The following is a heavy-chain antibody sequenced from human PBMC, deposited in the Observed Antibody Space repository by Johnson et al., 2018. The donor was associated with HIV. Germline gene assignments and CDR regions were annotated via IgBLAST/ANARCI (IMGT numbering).Heavy chain of an antibody. Sequence: QMQLVESGGGVVQPGRSLRLSCTSALSFTGYSMHWVRQAPGKGLEWVAVVSYDSSNKYYADSVKGRFIISRDDSKDTLHLHMNSLRPEDTAVYFCAREGNWNPTYGFDVWGQGTMVTVSS. CDR1: ALSFTGYS. CDR3: AREGNWNPTYGFDV. J-gene: IGHJ3*01. D-gene: IGHD1-1*01. CDR2: VSYDSSNK. V-gene: IGHV3-30*04.